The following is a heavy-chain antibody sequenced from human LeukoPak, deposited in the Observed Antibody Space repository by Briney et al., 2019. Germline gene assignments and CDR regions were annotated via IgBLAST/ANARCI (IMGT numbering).Heavy chain of an antibody. V-gene: IGHV3-21*01. Sequence: GGSLRLSCAASGFTFSSYSMNWVRQAPGKGLEWVSSISSSSSYIYYADSVKGRFTISRDNAKSSLYLQMNSLRAEDTAVYYCASWRDFNDAFDIWGQGTMVTVSS. J-gene: IGHJ3*02. CDR2: ISSSSSYI. D-gene: IGHD2-21*02. CDR3: ASWRDFNDAFDI. CDR1: GFTFSSYS.